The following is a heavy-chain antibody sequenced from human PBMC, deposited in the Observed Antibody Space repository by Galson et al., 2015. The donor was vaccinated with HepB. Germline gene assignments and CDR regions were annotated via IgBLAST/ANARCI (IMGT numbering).Heavy chain of an antibody. CDR1: GFTFTSSA. Sequence: SVKVSCKASGFTFTSSAVQWVRQARGQRLEWIGWIVVGSGNTNYAQKFQERVTSTRDMSTSTAYMELSSLRSEDTAVYYCAAVVPLGYDSTWGAFDIWGQGTMVTVSS. J-gene: IGHJ3*02. D-gene: IGHD3-22*01. V-gene: IGHV1-58*01. CDR3: AAVVPLGYDSTWGAFDI. CDR2: IVVGSGNT.